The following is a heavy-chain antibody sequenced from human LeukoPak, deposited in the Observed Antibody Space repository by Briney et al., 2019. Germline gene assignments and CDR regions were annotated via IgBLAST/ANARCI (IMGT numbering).Heavy chain of an antibody. CDR3: ARSYSSSWFPGYYYYMDV. J-gene: IGHJ6*03. CDR2: ISAYNGNT. Sequence: ASVKVSCKASGGTFSSYGISWVRQAPGQGLEWMGWISAYNGNTNYAQKLQGRVTMTTDTSTSTAYMELRSLRSDDTAVYYCARSYSSSWFPGYYYYMDVWGKGTTVTVSS. CDR1: GGTFSSYG. D-gene: IGHD6-13*01. V-gene: IGHV1-18*01.